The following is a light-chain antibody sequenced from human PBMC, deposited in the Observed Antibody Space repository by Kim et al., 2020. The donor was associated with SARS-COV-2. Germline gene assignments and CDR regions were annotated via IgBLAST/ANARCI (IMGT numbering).Light chain of an antibody. Sequence: RATLNCKSSRTVLYNSNNKNYLAWYQQKPGQAPKLHIYWASIRESGVSDRFSGSGSETDFTLTISSLQAEDVAVYYCQQYYSTPPSFGQGTKLEI. CDR1: RTVLYNSNNKNY. V-gene: IGKV4-1*01. CDR2: WAS. CDR3: QQYYSTPPS. J-gene: IGKJ2*03.